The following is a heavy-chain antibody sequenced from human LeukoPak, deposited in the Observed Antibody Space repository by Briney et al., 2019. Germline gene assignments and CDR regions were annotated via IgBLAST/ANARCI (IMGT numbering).Heavy chain of an antibody. V-gene: IGHV3-30*18. CDR2: ISYDGTNK. D-gene: IGHD2-2*01. J-gene: IGHJ4*02. Sequence: GGSLRHSCAASGFTFSNYGMHWVRQAPGKGLEWVAVISYDGTNKYYADSVRGRFTISRDNSKNTLYLQMNSLRAEDTAVYYCAKGRGCSSRNCYEFDYWGQGTLVTVSS. CDR1: GFTFSNYG. CDR3: AKGRGCSSRNCYEFDY.